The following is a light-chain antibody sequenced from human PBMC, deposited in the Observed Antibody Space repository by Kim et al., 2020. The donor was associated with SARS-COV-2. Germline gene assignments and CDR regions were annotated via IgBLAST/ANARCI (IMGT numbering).Light chain of an antibody. CDR3: QHNYGSLHT. CDR1: QSVSGTS. CDR2: GAS. V-gene: IGKV3-20*01. Sequence: EIVLTQSPGPLSLSPGERATLSCRASQSVSGTSLTWYQQKPGHVPSLLIYGASNSATGIPDRFSGSGSGTDYTLTISRLQPEDCAVYYCQHNYGSLHTFGQGTKLEI. J-gene: IGKJ2*01.